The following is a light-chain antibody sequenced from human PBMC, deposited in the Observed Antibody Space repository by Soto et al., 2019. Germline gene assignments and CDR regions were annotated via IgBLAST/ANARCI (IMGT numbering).Light chain of an antibody. CDR1: QSVSSSY. CDR2: GAS. V-gene: IGKV3-20*01. CDR3: QQYGSSRT. J-gene: IGKJ1*01. Sequence: PGARVTLSCRASQSVSSSYLTWYQQKPGQAPRLLIYGASTRATSIPARFSGSGSGTDFTLTISRLEPEDFAVYYCQQYGSSRTFGQGTKVDIK.